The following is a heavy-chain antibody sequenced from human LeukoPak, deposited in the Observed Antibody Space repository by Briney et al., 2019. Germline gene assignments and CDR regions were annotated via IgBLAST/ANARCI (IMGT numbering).Heavy chain of an antibody. CDR1: GGSISSYY. Sequence: AETLCLTCTASGGSISSYYWSWIRQPPGKGLEWIGYIYYSGSTNYNPSLKSRVTISVDTSKNQFSLKLSSVTAADTAVYYCAREYYYDSSGAEKGAFDIWGQGTMVTVSS. J-gene: IGHJ3*02. CDR2: IYYSGST. V-gene: IGHV4-59*01. CDR3: AREYYYDSSGAEKGAFDI. D-gene: IGHD3-22*01.